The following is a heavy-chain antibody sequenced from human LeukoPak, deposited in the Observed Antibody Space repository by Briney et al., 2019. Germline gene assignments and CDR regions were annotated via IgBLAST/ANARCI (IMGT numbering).Heavy chain of an antibody. J-gene: IGHJ4*02. CDR3: AKGDCSGGSCPEAGVDY. Sequence: GGSLRLSCAASGFTFSSYGMHWVRQAPGKGLEWVAVISYDGSNKYYADSVKGRFTISRDNSKNTLYLQMNSLRAEDTAVYYCAKGDCSGGSCPEAGVDYWGQGTLVTVSS. D-gene: IGHD2-15*01. CDR2: ISYDGSNK. CDR1: GFTFSSYG. V-gene: IGHV3-30*18.